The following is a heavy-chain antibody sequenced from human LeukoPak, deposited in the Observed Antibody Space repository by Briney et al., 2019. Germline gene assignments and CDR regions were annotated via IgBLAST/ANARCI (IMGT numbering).Heavy chain of an antibody. CDR1: GGSISNYY. V-gene: IGHV4-59*12. CDR2: IYYSGTT. CDR3: ARGGSSSWYSDAFDI. D-gene: IGHD6-13*01. Sequence: SETLSLTCTVSGGSISNYYWSWIRQPPGKGLEWIGYIYYSGTTNYSPSLKSRVTISVDTSKNQFSLKLSSVTAADTAVYYCARGGSSSWYSDAFDIWGQGTMVTVSS. J-gene: IGHJ3*02.